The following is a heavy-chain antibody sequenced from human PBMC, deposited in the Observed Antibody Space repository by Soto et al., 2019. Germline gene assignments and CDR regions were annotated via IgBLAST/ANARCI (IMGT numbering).Heavy chain of an antibody. CDR1: GFTFTNSA. CDR2: IVVGSGNT. D-gene: IGHD3-3*01. J-gene: IGHJ6*03. Sequence: ASVKVSCKASGFTFTNSAIQWVRQARGQRLEWIGWIVVGSGNTNYAQKFQERLTITRDMSTSTAYMELSSLRSEDTAIYYCAERIVYYTFYYYMDVGGKGTRAPFS. V-gene: IGHV1-58*02. CDR3: AERIVYYTFYYYMDV.